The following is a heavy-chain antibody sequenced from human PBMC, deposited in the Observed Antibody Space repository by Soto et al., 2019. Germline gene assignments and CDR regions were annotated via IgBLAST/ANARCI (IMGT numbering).Heavy chain of an antibody. V-gene: IGHV3-30*18. J-gene: IGHJ4*02. D-gene: IGHD6-13*01. CDR2: ISYDGSNK. CDR1: GFTFSSYG. Sequence: GGSLRLSCAASGFTFSSYGMHWVRQAPGKGLEWVAVISYDGSNKYYADSVKGRFTISRDNSKNTLYLQMNSLRAEDTAVYYCAKVEPRDSSSWSPGIDYWGQGTLVTVSS. CDR3: AKVEPRDSSSWSPGIDY.